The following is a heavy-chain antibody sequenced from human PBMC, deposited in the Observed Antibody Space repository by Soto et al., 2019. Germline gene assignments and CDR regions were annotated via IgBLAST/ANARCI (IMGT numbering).Heavy chain of an antibody. CDR2: SKGGNGDT. Sequence: QVQLVQSGAEMRKPRASEMVSCKASGYPFTSYAMTRVRQAPGQRPEWLGWSKGGNGDTKYSQRFEDRVTITSATSGDTVKMELSSLTSEDTAIDYGARGPLSVYSADFRWGRGTPVSVSS. J-gene: IGHJ4*02. V-gene: IGHV1-3*01. D-gene: IGHD6-13*01. CDR1: GYPFTSYA. CDR3: ARGPLSVYSADFR.